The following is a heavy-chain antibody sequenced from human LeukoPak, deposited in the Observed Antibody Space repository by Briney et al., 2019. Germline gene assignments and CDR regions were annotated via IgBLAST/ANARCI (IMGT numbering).Heavy chain of an antibody. J-gene: IGHJ3*02. CDR1: GFTFSSYS. Sequence: GGSLRLSCAASGFTFSSYSMNWVRQAPGKGLEWVSSISSSSSYIYYAESVKGRFTISRDNAKNSLFLQMNSLRAEDTAVYYCARENYGDYVEAFDIWGQGTMVTVSS. D-gene: IGHD4-17*01. CDR3: ARENYGDYVEAFDI. V-gene: IGHV3-21*01. CDR2: ISSSSSYI.